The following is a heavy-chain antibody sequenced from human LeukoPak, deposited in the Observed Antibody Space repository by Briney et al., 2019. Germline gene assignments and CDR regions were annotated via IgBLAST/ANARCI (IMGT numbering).Heavy chain of an antibody. D-gene: IGHD2-15*01. CDR1: GGSVSSGSFY. CDR3: ARDTGYCSGGSCYHNYFDF. J-gene: IGHJ4*02. CDR2: IYYTGST. Sequence: PSETLSLTCTVSGGSVSSGSFYWSWIRQTPGKGLEWIGYIYYTGSTNYNPSLKSRVTISVDTSKNQFSLKLRSVTAADTAVYYCARDTGYCSGGSCYHNYFDFWGQGALVTVSS. V-gene: IGHV4-61*01.